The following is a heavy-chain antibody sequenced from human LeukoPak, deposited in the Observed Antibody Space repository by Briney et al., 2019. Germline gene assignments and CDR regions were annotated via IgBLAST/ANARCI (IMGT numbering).Heavy chain of an antibody. CDR3: AGRTSGFASDY. V-gene: IGHV4-34*01. CDR2: INHSGST. CDR1: GGSFSGYY. D-gene: IGHD3-3*01. Sequence: SETLSLTCAVYGGSFSGYYWSWIRQPPGKGLEWIGEINHSGSTNYNPSLKSRVTISVDTSQNQFSLKLSSVTAADTAVYYCAGRTSGFASDYWGQGTLVTVSS. J-gene: IGHJ4*02.